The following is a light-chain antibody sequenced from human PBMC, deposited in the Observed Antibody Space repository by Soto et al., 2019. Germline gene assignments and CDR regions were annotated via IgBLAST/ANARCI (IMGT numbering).Light chain of an antibody. Sequence: EIVLTQSPATLSLSPGERGTLSCRASQSVGSYLAWYQQKPGQAPRLLIYDASTRATGIPARFSGSGSGTDFTLPISSLEPEDFAVYYCQQRSNWPPTFGQGTNVEIK. CDR2: DAS. CDR3: QQRSNWPPT. J-gene: IGKJ1*01. CDR1: QSVGSY. V-gene: IGKV3-11*01.